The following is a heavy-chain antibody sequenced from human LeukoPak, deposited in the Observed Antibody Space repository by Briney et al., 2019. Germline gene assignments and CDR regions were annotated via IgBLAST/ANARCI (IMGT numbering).Heavy chain of an antibody. CDR3: SIVATPALDAFDI. V-gene: IGHV3-7*01. Sequence: PGGSLRLSCAASGFTFSSYWMSWVRQAPGKGLEWVANIKQDGSEKYYVYSVKGRFTISRDNAKNSLYLQMNSLRAEDTAVYYCSIVATPALDAFDIWGQGTMVTVSS. D-gene: IGHD5-12*01. CDR2: IKQDGSEK. CDR1: GFTFSSYW. J-gene: IGHJ3*02.